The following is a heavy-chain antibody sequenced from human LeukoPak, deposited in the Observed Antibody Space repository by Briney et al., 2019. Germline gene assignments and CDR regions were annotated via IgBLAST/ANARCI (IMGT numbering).Heavy chain of an antibody. CDR3: VRGPYGASISNWFDP. CDR1: GDSTTGYS. J-gene: IGHJ5*02. V-gene: IGHV4-59*01. D-gene: IGHD4/OR15-4a*01. CDR2: IYYNGDT. Sequence: SETLSLTCSVSGDSTTGYSWSWLRQTPGKGLEWIGYIYYNGDTHYNPSLNSRLSISVDTPNNQFSLNLRSVTAADTAVYYCVRGPYGASISNWFDPWGQGRLVTVSS.